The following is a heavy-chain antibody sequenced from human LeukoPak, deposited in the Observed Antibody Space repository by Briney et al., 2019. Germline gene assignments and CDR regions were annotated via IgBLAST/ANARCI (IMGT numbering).Heavy chain of an antibody. CDR3: ARAAGYSSSWYSRYYFDY. D-gene: IGHD6-13*01. V-gene: IGHV3-21*01. J-gene: IGHJ4*02. CDR1: GFTFSSYS. CDR2: ISSSSSYI. Sequence: GGSLRLSCAASGFTFSSYSMNWVRQAPGKGLEWVSSISSSSSYIYYADSVKGRFTISRDNAKNSLYLQMNSLRAEDTAVYYCARAAGYSSSWYSRYYFDYWGQGTLVTVSS.